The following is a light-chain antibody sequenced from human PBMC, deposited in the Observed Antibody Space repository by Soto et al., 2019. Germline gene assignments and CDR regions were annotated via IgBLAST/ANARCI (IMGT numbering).Light chain of an antibody. Sequence: DIQMTQSPSILSASVGDRVTITCRASQSIRSWLAWYQQKAGKAPNLLIFGATALQGGVPSRFSGSGSGTDFTLTISSLQPEDFATYHCQQTYNTPLTFGGGTKVDIK. CDR2: GAT. CDR3: QQTYNTPLT. V-gene: IGKV1-39*01. CDR1: QSIRSW. J-gene: IGKJ4*01.